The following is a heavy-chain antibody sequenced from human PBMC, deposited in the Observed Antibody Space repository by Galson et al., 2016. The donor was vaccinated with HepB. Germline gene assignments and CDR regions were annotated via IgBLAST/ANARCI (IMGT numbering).Heavy chain of an antibody. V-gene: IGHV3-9*01. CDR1: GFSFDHFA. D-gene: IGHD2-2*01. CDR2: VSWNSAYI. J-gene: IGHJ4*02. CDR3: AKDGGEKYQLDYFDY. Sequence: SLRLSCAVSGFSFDHFAMHWVRQTPGKGLEWVSGVSWNSAYIGYADSVKGRFTISRDNAQNSLYLEMNSLRAEDTALYYCAKDGGEKYQLDYFDYWGQGILVTVSS.